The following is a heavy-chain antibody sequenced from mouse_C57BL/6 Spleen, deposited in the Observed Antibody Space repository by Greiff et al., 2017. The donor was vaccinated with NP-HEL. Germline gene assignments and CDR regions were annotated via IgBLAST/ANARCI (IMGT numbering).Heavy chain of an antibody. D-gene: IGHD1-1*01. CDR3: ARETTVVPFDY. Sequence: EVNVVESGGGLVKPGGSLKLSCAASGFTFSSYAMSWVRQTPEKRLEWVATISDGGSYTYYPDNVKGRFTISRDNAKNNLYLQMSHLKSEDTAMYYCARETTVVPFDYWGQGTTLTVSS. J-gene: IGHJ2*01. CDR2: ISDGGSYT. CDR1: GFTFSSYA. V-gene: IGHV5-4*01.